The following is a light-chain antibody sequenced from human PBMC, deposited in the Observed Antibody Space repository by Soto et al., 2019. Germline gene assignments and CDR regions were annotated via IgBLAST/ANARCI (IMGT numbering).Light chain of an antibody. J-gene: IGKJ4*01. CDR3: QQYGSPPLT. CDR2: GAF. V-gene: IGKV3-20*01. CDR1: QSVSSNN. Sequence: EIVLAQSPGTLSLSPGERATLSCRASQSVSSNNLAWYQQKPGQAPRLIIYGAFTRATGTPDRFSGSGSGTDFTLNISRVEPEDFAVYYCQQYGSPPLTFGGGTKVDIK.